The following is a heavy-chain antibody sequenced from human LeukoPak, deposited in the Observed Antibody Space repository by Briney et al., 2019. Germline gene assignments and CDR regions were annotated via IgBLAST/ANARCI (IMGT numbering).Heavy chain of an antibody. D-gene: IGHD5-18*01. CDR2: ISYDGSNK. Sequence: PGGPLRLSCAASGFTFSSYAMHWVRQAPGKGLEWVAVISYDGSNKYYADSVKGRFTISRDNSKNTLYLQMNSLRAEDTAVYYCARDGRGYSYGSDYWGQGTLVTVSS. V-gene: IGHV3-30-3*01. CDR3: ARDGRGYSYGSDY. CDR1: GFTFSSYA. J-gene: IGHJ4*02.